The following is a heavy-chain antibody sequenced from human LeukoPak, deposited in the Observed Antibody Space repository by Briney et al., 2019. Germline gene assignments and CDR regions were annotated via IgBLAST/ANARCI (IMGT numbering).Heavy chain of an antibody. J-gene: IGHJ3*02. Sequence: GGSLRLSCAASGFNLSSHYISWVRQAPGMGLEWVSIIHSDGKTYYSDSVKGRFTISRDNSKNTLYLQMNSLRTEDSAVYYCARGGAFDIWGQGTMVTVSS. V-gene: IGHV3-53*01. CDR2: IHSDGKT. CDR3: ARGGAFDI. CDR1: GFNLSSHY. D-gene: IGHD3-10*01.